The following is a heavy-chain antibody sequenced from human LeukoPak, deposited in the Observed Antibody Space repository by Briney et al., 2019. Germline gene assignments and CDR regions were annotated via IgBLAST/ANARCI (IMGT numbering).Heavy chain of an antibody. Sequence: GGSLRLSCAASGFTFSDHYMAWVRQAPGKGLEWVGRTRNRAKSYTTQYAPSVKDRFTISRDDSRNSLYLQMNSLKTEDTAVYFCTRVGDYYDSRGYSTDAFDIWGQGTMVTVSS. V-gene: IGHV3-72*01. J-gene: IGHJ3*02. CDR3: TRVGDYYDSRGYSTDAFDI. CDR2: TRNRAKSYTT. CDR1: GFTFSDHY. D-gene: IGHD3-22*01.